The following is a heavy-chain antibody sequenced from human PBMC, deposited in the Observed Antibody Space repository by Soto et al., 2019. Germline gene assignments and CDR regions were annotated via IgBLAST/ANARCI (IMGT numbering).Heavy chain of an antibody. CDR2: INPNSGGT. CDR3: ARAVGSSAQYAFDI. D-gene: IGHD2-2*01. V-gene: IGHV1-2*02. J-gene: IGHJ3*02. CDR1: GYTFTGYY. Sequence: ASVKVSCKASGYTFTGYYMHWVRQAPGQGLEWMGWINPNSGGTNYAQKFQGRVTMTRDTSTSTTYMELSRLRSDDTAVYYCARAVGSSAQYAFDIWGQGTMVTVSS.